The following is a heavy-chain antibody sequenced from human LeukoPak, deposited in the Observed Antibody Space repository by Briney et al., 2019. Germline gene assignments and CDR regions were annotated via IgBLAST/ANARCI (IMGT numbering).Heavy chain of an antibody. V-gene: IGHV1-18*01. D-gene: IGHD2-21*01. CDR1: GYPFATYG. CDR2: ISANTGKT. CDR3: AKVAGDRLDH. J-gene: IGHJ4*02. Sequence: ASVKVSCKASGYPFATYGLCWVRQAPGHGLEWMGWISANTGKTDYAQNFQGRVTMTTDTSTSTAYMELRSLRPDDTAVYYCAKVAGDRLDHWGQGTLLTVSS.